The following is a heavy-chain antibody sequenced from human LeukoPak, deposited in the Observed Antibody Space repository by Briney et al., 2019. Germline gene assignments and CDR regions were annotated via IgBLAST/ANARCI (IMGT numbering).Heavy chain of an antibody. CDR2: ISGSGGST. CDR3: AKWMTSGYYPHYFDY. Sequence: GGSLRLSCAASGFTFSSYAMSWVRQAPGKGLEWVSAISGSGGSTYYADSVKGRFTISRDNSKNTLYLQMNSLRAEDTAVYHCAKWMTSGYYPHYFDYWGQGTLVTVSS. V-gene: IGHV3-23*01. D-gene: IGHD3-22*01. CDR1: GFTFSSYA. J-gene: IGHJ4*02.